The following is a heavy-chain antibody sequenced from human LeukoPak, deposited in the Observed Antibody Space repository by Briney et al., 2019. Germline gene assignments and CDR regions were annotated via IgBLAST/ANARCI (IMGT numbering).Heavy chain of an antibody. J-gene: IGHJ6*02. CDR3: AREGVYSGNAFYYGMDA. V-gene: IGHV1-18*01. Sequence: GASVKFSCKASGYTFTSYGISWVRQAPGQGLEWMGWISGYNGDTIYAQKFQGRVTMTTDTSTSTAYMEMRSLRADDTAVYYCAREGVYSGNAFYYGMDAWGRGTTVTVPS. CDR1: GYTFTSYG. CDR2: ISGYNGDT. D-gene: IGHD1-26*01.